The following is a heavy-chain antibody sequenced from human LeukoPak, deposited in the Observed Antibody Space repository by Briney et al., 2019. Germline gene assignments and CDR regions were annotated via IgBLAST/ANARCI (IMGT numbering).Heavy chain of an antibody. V-gene: IGHV1-69*05. CDR2: IIPIFGTA. D-gene: IGHD2-21*02. J-gene: IGHJ6*03. Sequence: SVKVSCKASGGTFSSYAISWVRQAPRQGLEWMGGIIPIFGTANYAQKFQGRVTITTDESTSTAYMELSSLRSEDTAVYYCARGGVVTAIRGYYYYMDVWGKGTTVIVSS. CDR3: ARGGVVTAIRGYYYYMDV. CDR1: GGTFSSYA.